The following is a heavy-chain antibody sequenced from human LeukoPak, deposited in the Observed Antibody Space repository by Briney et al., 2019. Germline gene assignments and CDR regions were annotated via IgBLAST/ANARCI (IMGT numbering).Heavy chain of an antibody. Sequence: GGSLRLSCAASGFTFSSYSMNWVRQAPGKGLEWVSSISSSSSYIYYADSVQGRFTISRDNAKNSLYLQMNSLRAEDTAVYYCARDRVYGDGEADYWGQGTLVTVSS. CDR1: GFTFSSYS. D-gene: IGHD4-17*01. V-gene: IGHV3-21*01. CDR3: ARDRVYGDGEADY. J-gene: IGHJ4*02. CDR2: ISSSSSYI.